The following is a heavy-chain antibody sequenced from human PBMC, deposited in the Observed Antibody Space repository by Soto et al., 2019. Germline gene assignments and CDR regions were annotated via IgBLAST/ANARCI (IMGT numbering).Heavy chain of an antibody. CDR3: ARDVGYHYDGSPSGQFDF. V-gene: IGHV4-4*02. J-gene: IGHJ4*02. CDR2: IYHSGST. Sequence: PSETLSLTCVVSGNSISTTNWWSWVRQSPGKGLEWIGEIYHSGSTNYNPSLKSRVTISVDKSKNQFSLKLSSVTAADTAVYYWARDVGYHYDGSPSGQFDFWGQGTLVTVSS. CDR1: GNSISTTNW. D-gene: IGHD3-22*01.